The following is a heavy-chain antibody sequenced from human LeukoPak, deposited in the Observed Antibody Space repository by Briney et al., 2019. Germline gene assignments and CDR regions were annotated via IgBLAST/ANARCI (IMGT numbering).Heavy chain of an antibody. Sequence: SETLSLTCTVSGGSISRGFYYWGWIRQPPGKGLEWIGTIYYSGNACYNSSLRSRVTMFVDTSKNQFSLNLTSVTAADTAMYYCARTIAVAGDFDSWGQGTLVTVSS. CDR1: GGSISRGFYY. V-gene: IGHV4-39*01. J-gene: IGHJ4*02. D-gene: IGHD6-19*01. CDR3: ARTIAVAGDFDS. CDR2: IYYSGNA.